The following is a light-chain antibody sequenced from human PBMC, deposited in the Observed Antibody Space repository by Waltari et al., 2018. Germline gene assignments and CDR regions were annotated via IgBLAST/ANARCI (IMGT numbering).Light chain of an antibody. V-gene: IGLV4-69*01. J-gene: IGLJ2*01. CDR3: QTWGTGIQGV. CDR1: SGPSSYA. Sequence: QLVLTQSPSASASLGASVKLTCTLSSGPSSYAIAWPQQQPEKGPRYLMKLNSDGSHSKGDGIPDRFSGSSSGAERYLTISSLQSEDEADYYCQTWGTGIQGVFGGGTKLTVL. CDR2: LNSDGSH.